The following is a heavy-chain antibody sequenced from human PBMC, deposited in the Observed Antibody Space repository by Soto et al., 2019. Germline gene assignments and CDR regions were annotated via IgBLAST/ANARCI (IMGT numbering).Heavy chain of an antibody. Sequence: ESGGGVVQPGRSLRLSCAASGFTFSSYGMHWVRQAPGKGLEWVAVISYDGSNKYYADSVKGRFTISRDNSKNTLYLQMNSLRAEDTAVYYCAKDPWMGEFLEGAWGGFDYWGQGTLVTVSS. CDR3: AKDPWMGEFLEGAWGGFDY. V-gene: IGHV3-30*18. CDR2: ISYDGSNK. CDR1: GFTFSSYG. D-gene: IGHD3-3*01. J-gene: IGHJ4*02.